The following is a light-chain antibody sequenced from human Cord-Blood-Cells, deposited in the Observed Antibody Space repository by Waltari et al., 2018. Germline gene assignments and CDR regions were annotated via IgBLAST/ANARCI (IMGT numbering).Light chain of an antibody. V-gene: IGKV1-39*01. Sequence: DIQMTQSPSSLSASVGDRVTITCRASQSISSYLNWYQQKPGKAPKLPIYAASNLQSGVPSRFSGSGSGTDFTLTISSLQPEDFATYYCQQSYSTPFGGGTKVEIK. CDR3: QQSYSTP. CDR1: QSISSY. J-gene: IGKJ4*01. CDR2: AAS.